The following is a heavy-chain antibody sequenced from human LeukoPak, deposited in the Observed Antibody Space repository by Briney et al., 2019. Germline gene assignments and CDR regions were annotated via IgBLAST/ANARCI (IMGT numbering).Heavy chain of an antibody. J-gene: IGHJ4*02. CDR1: GFTFSSYS. D-gene: IGHD3-10*01. CDR2: ISSSSSYI. CDR3: ARDLGYGSGSYHNARWTLFDY. Sequence: PGGSLRLSCAASGFTFSSYSMNWVRQAPGKGLEWVSSISSSSSYIYYADSVKGRFTISRDNAKNSLHLQMNSLRAEDTAVYYCARDLGYGSGSYHNARWTLFDYWGQGTLVTVSS. V-gene: IGHV3-21*01.